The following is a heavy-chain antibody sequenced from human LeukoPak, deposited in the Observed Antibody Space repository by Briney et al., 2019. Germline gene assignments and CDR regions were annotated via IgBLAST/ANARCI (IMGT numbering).Heavy chain of an antibody. CDR3: AKGAVGITMIVVVTPFDY. D-gene: IGHD3-22*01. V-gene: IGHV3-23*01. CDR1: GFTFSSYA. Sequence: GGSLRLSCAAAGFTFSSYAMSWHRQAPGKGREWVSAISGSGGSTYYADSVKGRFTISRDNSKNTLYLQMNSLRAEDTAVYYCAKGAVGITMIVVVTPFDYWGQGTLVTVSS. J-gene: IGHJ4*02. CDR2: ISGSGGST.